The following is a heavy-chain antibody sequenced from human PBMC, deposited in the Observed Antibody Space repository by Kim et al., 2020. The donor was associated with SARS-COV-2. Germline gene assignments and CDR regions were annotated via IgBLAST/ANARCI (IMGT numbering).Heavy chain of an antibody. CDR1: GGSISSYY. CDR2: IYYSGST. V-gene: IGHV4-59*13. CDR3: ARDRSMGGKDYYYYGMDV. D-gene: IGHD3-16*01. Sequence: SETLSLTCTVSGGSISSYYWSWIRQPPGKGLEWIGYIYYSGSTNYNPSLKSRVTISVDTSKNQFSLKLSSVTAADTAVYYCARDRSMGGKDYYYYGMDVWGQGTTVTVSS. J-gene: IGHJ6*02.